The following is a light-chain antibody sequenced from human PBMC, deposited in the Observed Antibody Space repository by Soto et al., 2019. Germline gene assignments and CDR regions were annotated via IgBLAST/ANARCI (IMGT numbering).Light chain of an antibody. V-gene: IGKV1-8*01. CDR1: QGISSY. Sequence: AIRMTQSPSTLSASTGDRVTITCRASQGISSYLAWYQQKPGKAPKLLIYAASTLQSGVPSRFSGSGSGTDFTLTISCLQSEDFPTYYCQQYYSYPPTFGQGTKVDIK. CDR3: QQYYSYPPT. J-gene: IGKJ1*01. CDR2: AAS.